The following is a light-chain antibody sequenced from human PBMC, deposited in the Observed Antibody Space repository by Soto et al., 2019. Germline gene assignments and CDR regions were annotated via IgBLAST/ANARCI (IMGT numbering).Light chain of an antibody. CDR3: SSYTRSTTLV. V-gene: IGLV2-14*01. CDR2: EVS. CDR1: SSDVGGYNF. Sequence: QSALTQPASVSGSPGQSITISCTGTSSDVGGYNFVSWFQQHPGKAPRLLIYEVSDRPSGVSNRFSGSKSGNTASLTISGLQAEDEPDYYCSSYTRSTTLVFGGGTKVTVL. J-gene: IGLJ3*02.